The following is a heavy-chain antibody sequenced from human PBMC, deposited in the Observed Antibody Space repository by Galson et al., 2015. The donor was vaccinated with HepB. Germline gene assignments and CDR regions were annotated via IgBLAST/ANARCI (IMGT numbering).Heavy chain of an antibody. V-gene: IGHV4-59*01. CDR3: ARVSPGSYFR. J-gene: IGHJ4*02. Sequence: LSLTCTVSGGSISSYYWSWIRQPPGKGLEWIGYIYYSGSTNYNPSLKSRVTISVDTSKNQFSLKLSSVTAADTAVYYCARVSPGSYFRWGQGTLVTVSS. CDR2: IYYSGST. D-gene: IGHD3-10*01. CDR1: GGSISSYY.